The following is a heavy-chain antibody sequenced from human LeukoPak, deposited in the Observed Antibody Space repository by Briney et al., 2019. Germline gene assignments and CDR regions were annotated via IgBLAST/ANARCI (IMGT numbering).Heavy chain of an antibody. CDR3: ARDGYSSSWYDPQPHSHFDY. Sequence: PGGSLRLSCAASGFTFDDYGMSWVRQAPGKGLEWVSGINWNGGSTGYADPVKGRFTISRDNAKNSLYLQMNSLRAEDTALYYCARDGYSSSWYDPQPHSHFDYWGQGTLVTVSS. J-gene: IGHJ4*02. CDR2: INWNGGST. V-gene: IGHV3-20*04. D-gene: IGHD6-13*01. CDR1: GFTFDDYG.